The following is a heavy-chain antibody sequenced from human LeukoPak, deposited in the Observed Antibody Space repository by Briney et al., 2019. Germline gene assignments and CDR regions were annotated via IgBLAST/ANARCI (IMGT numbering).Heavy chain of an antibody. Sequence: ASVKVSCKGSGYTFTSYGISWVRQAPGQGLEWMGWISAYNGNTNYAQKLQGRVTMTTDTSTSTAYMELRSLRSDDTAVYYCARGRIDFWSGYPTAYYYMDVWGKGTTVTVSS. CDR3: ARGRIDFWSGYPTAYYYMDV. V-gene: IGHV1-18*01. CDR1: GYTFTSYG. CDR2: ISAYNGNT. D-gene: IGHD3-3*01. J-gene: IGHJ6*03.